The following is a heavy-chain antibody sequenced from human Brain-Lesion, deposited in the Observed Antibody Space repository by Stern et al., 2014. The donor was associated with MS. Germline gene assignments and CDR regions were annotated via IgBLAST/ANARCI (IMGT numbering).Heavy chain of an antibody. V-gene: IGHV4-39*01. CDR1: GGSISSSTSY. J-gene: IGHJ4*02. Sequence: QVQLVQSGPGLVKPSETLSLPCTVSGGSISSSTSYWAWIRQPPGQGLEWIGNIYYSGFTYYNPSLKSRVTISVDMSKNQFSLKLSSVTAADTAIYYCARHDSVPRPSQLYSARDRGPGYFDYWGQGTLVTVSS. CDR2: IYYSGFT. CDR3: ARHDSVPRPSQLYSARDRGPGYFDY. D-gene: IGHD1-26*01.